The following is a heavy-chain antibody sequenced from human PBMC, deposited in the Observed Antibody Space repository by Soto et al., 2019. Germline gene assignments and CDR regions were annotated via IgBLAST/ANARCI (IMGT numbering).Heavy chain of an antibody. D-gene: IGHD6-25*01. Sequence: EVQLLESGGGLVQPGGSLRLSCAASGFTFSSYAMSWVRQAPGKGLEWVSAISGSGATTYYADSVKGRFTISRDSSKNTLCLQLYALRAVVTAKYYCAKFFVATGVSSGWPCSFHYWGQGTLVTVSP. CDR1: GFTFSSYA. J-gene: IGHJ4*02. CDR2: ISGSGATT. V-gene: IGHV3-23*01. CDR3: AKFFVATGVSSGWPCSFHY.